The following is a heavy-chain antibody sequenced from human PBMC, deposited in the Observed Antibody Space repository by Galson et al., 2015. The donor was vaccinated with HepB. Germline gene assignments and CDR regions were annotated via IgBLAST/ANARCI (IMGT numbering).Heavy chain of an antibody. Sequence: SLRLSCAASGLTFSSYAMSWVRQAPGKGLEWVSMISGSGGNTWYADPVKGRFTISRGNSKNTVSLQMNSLRAEDTAVYYCAKEWGDGSGTYYNNWGQGALVTVSS. D-gene: IGHD3-10*01. CDR1: GLTFSSYA. J-gene: IGHJ4*02. CDR3: AKEWGDGSGTYYNN. V-gene: IGHV3-23*01. CDR2: ISGSGGNT.